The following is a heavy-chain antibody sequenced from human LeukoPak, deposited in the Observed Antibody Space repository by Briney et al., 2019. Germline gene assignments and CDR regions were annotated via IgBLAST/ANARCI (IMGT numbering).Heavy chain of an antibody. J-gene: IGHJ4*02. V-gene: IGHV4-34*01. CDR2: IYHSGST. D-gene: IGHD4-17*01. CDR1: GGSFSGYY. Sequence: SETLSLTCAVYGGSFSGYYRSWIRQPPGKGLEWIGEIYHSGSTNYNPSLKSRVTISVDTSKNQFSLKLSSVTAADTAVYYCARLRSIPNWGQGTLVTVSS. CDR3: ARLRSIPN.